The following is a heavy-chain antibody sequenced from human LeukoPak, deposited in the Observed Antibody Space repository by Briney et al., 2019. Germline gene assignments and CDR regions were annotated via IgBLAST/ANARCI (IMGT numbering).Heavy chain of an antibody. D-gene: IGHD3-3*01. CDR2: ISYDGSNK. Sequence: GGSLRLSCAASGFTFSSYAMHWVRQAPGKGLEWVAVISYDGSNKYYADSVKGRFTISRDNSKNTLHLQMNSLRAEDTAVYYCARVTGITIFGVVIRALDYWGQGTLVTVSS. V-gene: IGHV3-30-3*01. CDR1: GFTFSSYA. CDR3: ARVTGITIFGVVIRALDY. J-gene: IGHJ4*02.